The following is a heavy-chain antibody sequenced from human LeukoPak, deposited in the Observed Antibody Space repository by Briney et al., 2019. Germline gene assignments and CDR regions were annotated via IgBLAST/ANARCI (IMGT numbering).Heavy chain of an antibody. CDR2: IIPIFGTA. CDR3: AREADYYDSSGYYLPLDY. V-gene: IGHV1-69*06. J-gene: IGHJ4*02. Sequence: SVNVSCKASGGTFSSYAISWVRQAPGQGLEWMGGIIPIFGTANYAQKFQGRVTITADKSTSTAYMELSSLRSEDTAVYYCAREADYYDSSGYYLPLDYWGQGTLVTVSS. CDR1: GGTFSSYA. D-gene: IGHD3-22*01.